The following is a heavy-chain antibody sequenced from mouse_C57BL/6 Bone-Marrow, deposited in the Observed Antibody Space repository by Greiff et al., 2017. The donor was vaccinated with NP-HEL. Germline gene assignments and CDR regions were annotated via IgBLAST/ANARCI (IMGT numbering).Heavy chain of an antibody. CDR3: ARDYPYYYAMDY. J-gene: IGHJ4*01. CDR1: GYAFSSYW. CDR2: IYPGDGDT. V-gene: IGHV1-80*01. D-gene: IGHD2-4*01. Sequence: QVQLQQSGAELVKPGASVKISCKASGYAFSSYWMNWVKQRPGKGLEWIGQIYPGDGDTNYNGKFKGKATLTADKSSSTAYMQLSSLTSEDSAVYFCARDYPYYYAMDYWGQGTSVTVSS.